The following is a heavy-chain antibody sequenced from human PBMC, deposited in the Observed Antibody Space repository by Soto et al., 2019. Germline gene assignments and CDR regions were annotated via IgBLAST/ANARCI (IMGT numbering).Heavy chain of an antibody. Sequence: PSETLSLTCAVYGGSFSGYYWSWIRQPPRKGPEWIGEINHSGSTNYNPSLKSRITTSVDTSKNQFSLKLSSVTAADTAVYYCARKRVATRRPRDYYYYMDVWSKGTTVTVSS. CDR3: ARKRVATRRPRDYYYYMDV. V-gene: IGHV4-34*01. J-gene: IGHJ6*03. CDR1: GGSFSGYY. CDR2: INHSGST. D-gene: IGHD5-12*01.